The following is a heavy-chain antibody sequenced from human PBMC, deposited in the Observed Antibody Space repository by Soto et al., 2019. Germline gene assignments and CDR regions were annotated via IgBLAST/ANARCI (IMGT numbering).Heavy chain of an antibody. CDR3: AAVATPHLGYYSGKDV. J-gene: IGHJ6*02. V-gene: IGHV1-58*01. CDR1: GFTFTNSA. Sequence: SVKVSCKASGFTFTNSAVQWVRQARGQRLEWIGWIVVGSGNTIYAQKFQERVTITRDMSTSTAYMELSSLRSEDTAAYYCAAVATPHLGYYSGKDVWGQGTPFTVSS. CDR2: IVVGSGNT. D-gene: IGHD2-15*01.